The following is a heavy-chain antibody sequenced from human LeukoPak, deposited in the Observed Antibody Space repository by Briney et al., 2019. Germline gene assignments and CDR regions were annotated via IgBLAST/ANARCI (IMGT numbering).Heavy chain of an antibody. J-gene: IGHJ6*02. CDR2: ISSTSTYI. Sequence: PGGSLRLSCAASGFTVSSNYMNWVRQPPGKGLEWVSSISSTSTYIYYADSVKGRFTISRDNAKNSLYLQMNSLRAEDTAIYYCARGGFQGLDVWGQGTTVSVSS. V-gene: IGHV3-21*01. CDR1: GFTVSSNY. CDR3: ARGGFQGLDV.